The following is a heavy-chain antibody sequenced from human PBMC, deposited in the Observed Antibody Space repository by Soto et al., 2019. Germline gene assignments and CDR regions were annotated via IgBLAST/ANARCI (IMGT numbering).Heavy chain of an antibody. CDR2: IYYSGTT. V-gene: IGHV4-39*01. J-gene: IGHJ4*02. CDR1: GDSMSSGTYH. D-gene: IGHD3-10*01. CDR3: ARHYAPGNYYSPVDY. Sequence: QLQLQESGPGLVKPSETLSLTCSVSGDSMSSGTYHWDWIRQPPGKGLEWIGTIYYSGTTHYNPSIKSHVTISVDKSKSQSFLNLSSVTAADTAVYYCARHYAPGNYYSPVDYWGQGALVTVSS.